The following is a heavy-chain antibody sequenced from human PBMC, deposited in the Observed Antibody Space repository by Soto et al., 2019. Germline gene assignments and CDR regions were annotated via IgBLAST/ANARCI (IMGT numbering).Heavy chain of an antibody. Sequence: QVQLQQWGAGLLKPSETLSLTCAVYGGSFSDFYWNCIRQPPGKGLEWIGEINHSGSTSYNPSLKSRVTISVGTSKNQISLKLASVTAADTAVYYCARGPRVVWVVPTAQRDVFDIWGQGTMVTVSS. CDR1: GGSFSDFY. CDR3: ARGPRVVWVVPTAQRDVFDI. CDR2: INHSGST. V-gene: IGHV4-34*01. D-gene: IGHD2-2*01. J-gene: IGHJ3*02.